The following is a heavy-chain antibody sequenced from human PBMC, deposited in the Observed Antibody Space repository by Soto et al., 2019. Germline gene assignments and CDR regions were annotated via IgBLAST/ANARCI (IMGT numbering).Heavy chain of an antibody. Sequence: PSETLSLTCAVSGGSISSGGYSWSWIRQPPGKGLEWIGYIYHSGSTYYNPSLKSRVTISVDRSKNQFSLKLSSVTAADTAVYYCARVSSSGNNWFDPWGQGTLVTVSS. J-gene: IGHJ5*02. V-gene: IGHV4-30-2*01. D-gene: IGHD6-6*01. CDR3: ARVSSSGNNWFDP. CDR1: GGSISSGGYS. CDR2: IYHSGST.